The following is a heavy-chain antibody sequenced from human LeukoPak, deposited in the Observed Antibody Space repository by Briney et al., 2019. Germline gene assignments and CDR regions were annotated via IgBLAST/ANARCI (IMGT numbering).Heavy chain of an antibody. CDR3: AWGDSSGYPFDP. CDR1: GGSITSGNYY. D-gene: IGHD3-22*01. J-gene: IGHJ5*02. V-gene: IGHV4-61*02. Sequence: PSQTLSLTCTVSGGSITSGNYYWSWFRQPAGKGLEYIGRIYTSGGTSGSTSYNPSLKSRVTISVDTSKNQFSLKLSSVTAADTAVYYCAWGDSSGYPFDPWGQGTLVTVSS. CDR2: IYTSGGTSGST.